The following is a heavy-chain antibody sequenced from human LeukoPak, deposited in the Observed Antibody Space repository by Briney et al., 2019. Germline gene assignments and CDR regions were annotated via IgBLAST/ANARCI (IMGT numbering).Heavy chain of an antibody. J-gene: IGHJ6*03. V-gene: IGHV3-20*04. CDR1: GFTFDDYG. D-gene: IGHD6-13*01. Sequence: GGSLRLSCAASGFTFDDYGMTWVRQAPGKGLKWVSGISWNGGVTGYADSVKGRFTISRDNAKNSLYLQMNSLRAEDTAVYYCARAGAAGMGYYYYYYMDVWGEGTTVTISS. CDR3: ARAGAAGMGYYYYYYMDV. CDR2: ISWNGGVT.